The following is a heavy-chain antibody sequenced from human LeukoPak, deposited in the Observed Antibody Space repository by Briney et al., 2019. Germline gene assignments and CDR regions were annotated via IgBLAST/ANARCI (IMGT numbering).Heavy chain of an antibody. CDR3: ARLSSSPYYYMDV. Sequence: PSETLSLTCPVSGGSISSSSYYWGWIRQPPGKGLEWIGSIYYSGSTYYNPSLKSRVTISVDTSKNQFSLKLSSVTAADTAVYYCARLSSSPYYYMDVWGKGTTVTISS. CDR1: GGSISSSSYY. J-gene: IGHJ6*03. CDR2: IYYSGST. V-gene: IGHV4-39*01. D-gene: IGHD6-13*01.